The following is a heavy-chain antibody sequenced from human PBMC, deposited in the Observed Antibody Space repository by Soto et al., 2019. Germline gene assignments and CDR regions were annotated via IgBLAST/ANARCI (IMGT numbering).Heavy chain of an antibody. CDR3: AKYVAADHWFAP. V-gene: IGHV4-31*03. D-gene: IGHD6-13*01. Sequence: QVQLQESGPGLVKPSETLSLTCTVSGGSTSSGGYYWSWIRQHPGKGLEWIGYIYYTGSPYYNPSLKSRVXIXLXXSKNQFSLKLSPVSAADTAVYYCAKYVAADHWFAPWGQRTLVTVSS. CDR1: GGSTSSGGYY. J-gene: IGHJ5*02. CDR2: IYYTGSP.